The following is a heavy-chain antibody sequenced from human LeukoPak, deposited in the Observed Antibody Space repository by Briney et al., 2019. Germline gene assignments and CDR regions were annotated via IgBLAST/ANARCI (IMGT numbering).Heavy chain of an antibody. CDR2: INLDGSVT. J-gene: IGHJ5*02. CDR3: TRDPGAAAGRLDWFDP. V-gene: IGHV3-74*01. CDR1: GFTFSSYW. Sequence: PGGSLRLSCAASGFTFSSYWMHWVRQAPGKGLVWVSRINLDGSVTDYADSVRGRFTISRDNTKNTLFLQMNSLRAEDTALYYCTRDPGAAAGRLDWFDPWGQGTLVTVSS. D-gene: IGHD6-13*01.